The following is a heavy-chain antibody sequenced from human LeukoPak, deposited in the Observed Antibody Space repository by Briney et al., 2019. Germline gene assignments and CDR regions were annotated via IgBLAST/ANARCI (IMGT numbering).Heavy chain of an antibody. CDR2: VSAYNGNT. J-gene: IGHJ5*02. D-gene: IGHD6-13*01. V-gene: IGHV1-18*01. Sequence: ASVKVSCKASGYTFTSYGISWVRQAPGQGLEWMGWVSAYNGNTNYAQKLQGRVTMTTDTSTSTAYMELRSLRSDDTAVYYCARRRQQLPWFDPWGQGTLVTVSS. CDR1: GYTFTSYG. CDR3: ARRRQQLPWFDP.